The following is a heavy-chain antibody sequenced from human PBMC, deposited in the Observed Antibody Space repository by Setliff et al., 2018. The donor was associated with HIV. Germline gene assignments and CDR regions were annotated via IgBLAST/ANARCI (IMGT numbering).Heavy chain of an antibody. CDR1: GGSIGGYY. Sequence: PSETLSLTCTVSGGSIGGYYWSWIRQPPGTGLEWLGCIYSGGSTNYNPSLESRVTISLDTSKSQFSLNLSSVTAADTALYYCASLFHDTSAPWLYYFDYWGQGTLVTSPQ. D-gene: IGHD3-22*01. V-gene: IGHV4-4*08. CDR2: IYSGGST. J-gene: IGHJ4*02. CDR3: ASLFHDTSAPWLYYFDY.